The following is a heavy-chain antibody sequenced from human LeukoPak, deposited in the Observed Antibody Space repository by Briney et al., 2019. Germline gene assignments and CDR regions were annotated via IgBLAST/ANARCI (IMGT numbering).Heavy chain of an antibody. V-gene: IGHV4-34*01. D-gene: IGHD2-15*01. CDR2: IYHSGST. Sequence: SETLSLTCAVYGVSFSGYYWSWIRQPPGKGLEWIGEIYHSGSTNYNPSLKSRVTISVDKSKNQFSLKLSSVTAADTAVYYCARAIVVAATPFLYYYYGMDVWGQGTTVTVSS. CDR1: GVSFSGYY. J-gene: IGHJ6*02. CDR3: ARAIVVAATPFLYYYYGMDV.